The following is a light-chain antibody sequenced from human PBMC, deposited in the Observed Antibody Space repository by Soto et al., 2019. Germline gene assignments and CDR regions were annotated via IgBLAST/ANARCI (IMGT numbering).Light chain of an antibody. CDR1: SSDVGGYNY. V-gene: IGLV2-14*03. CDR2: DVT. J-gene: IGLJ7*01. CDR3: SSYTVSGPI. Sequence: QSALTQPASVSGSPGQSITVSCTGTSSDVGGYNYVSWYQQHPGKAPKLMIYDVTIRPSGVSDRFSGSKSGNTASLTISGLQAEDEADHYCSSYTVSGPIFGGGTQLTVL.